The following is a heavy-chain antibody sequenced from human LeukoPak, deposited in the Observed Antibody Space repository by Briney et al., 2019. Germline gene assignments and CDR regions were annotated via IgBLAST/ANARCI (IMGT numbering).Heavy chain of an antibody. CDR2: INHSGSIS. CDR1: GGSFSGYY. J-gene: IGHJ4*02. CDR3: ARKSGYARDY. D-gene: IGHD5-12*01. V-gene: IGHV4-34*01. Sequence: SENLSLTCAVYGGSFSGYYWSWIRQPPGKGLEWIGEINHSGSISNHNPSLKSRVTMSVDTSKNQFSLKLSSVTAADTAVYYCARKSGYARDYWGQGNLVTVSS.